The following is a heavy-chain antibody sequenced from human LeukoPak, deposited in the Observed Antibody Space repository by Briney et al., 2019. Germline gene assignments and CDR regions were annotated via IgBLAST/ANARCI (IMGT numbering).Heavy chain of an antibody. J-gene: IGHJ6*03. D-gene: IGHD3-22*01. CDR3: ARERVVVITYYYYNMDV. Sequence: SQTLSLTCTVSGGSISSGNYFWSWIRQPAGKGLEWIGRINTSGSTNFDPSLKSRLTMSVDTSKNQFSLKLSSVTAAGTAVYYCARERVVVITYYYYNMDVWGKGTTVTVSS. CDR1: GGSISSGNYF. V-gene: IGHV4-61*02. CDR2: INTSGST.